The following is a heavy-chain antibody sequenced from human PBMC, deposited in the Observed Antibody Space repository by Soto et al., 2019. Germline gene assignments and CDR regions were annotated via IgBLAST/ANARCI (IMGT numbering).Heavy chain of an antibody. CDR1: GGSISSGGYY. V-gene: IGHV4-31*03. Sequence: SETLSLTCTVSGGSISSGGYYWSWIRQHPGKGLEWIGYIYYSGSTYYNPSLKSRVTISVDTSKNQFSLKLSSVTAADTAVYYCARDRVTMVRGVIITGSNWFDPWGQGTLVTVSS. D-gene: IGHD3-10*01. CDR2: IYYSGST. J-gene: IGHJ5*02. CDR3: ARDRVTMVRGVIITGSNWFDP.